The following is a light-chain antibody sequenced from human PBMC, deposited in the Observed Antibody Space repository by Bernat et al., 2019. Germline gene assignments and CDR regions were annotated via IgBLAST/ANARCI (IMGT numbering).Light chain of an antibody. Sequence: QSVLTQPPSVSEAPRQRVTISCSGSSSNIASNAVNWYQQLPGKPPKLLIFFDDMLPSGVSDRFSGSKSGTSASLAISGLQSEDEATYYCSAWDDSLDGPVFGGGTKLTVL. V-gene: IGLV1-36*01. CDR1: SSNIASNA. CDR3: SAWDDSLDGPV. CDR2: FDD. J-gene: IGLJ2*01.